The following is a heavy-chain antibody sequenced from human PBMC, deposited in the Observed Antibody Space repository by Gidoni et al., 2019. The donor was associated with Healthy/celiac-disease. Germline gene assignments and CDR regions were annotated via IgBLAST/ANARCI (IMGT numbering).Heavy chain of an antibody. CDR3: ARGRLGGDSSGLDY. D-gene: IGHD3-22*01. Sequence: QVQLQESGPGLVKPSETLSLTCTVSGGSLSSYYWSWIRQPPGKGLEWIGYIYYSGSTNYNPSLKSRVTISVDTSKNQFSLKLSSVTAADTAVYYCARGRLGGDSSGLDYWGQGTLVTVSS. V-gene: IGHV4-59*01. J-gene: IGHJ4*02. CDR2: IYYSGST. CDR1: GGSLSSYY.